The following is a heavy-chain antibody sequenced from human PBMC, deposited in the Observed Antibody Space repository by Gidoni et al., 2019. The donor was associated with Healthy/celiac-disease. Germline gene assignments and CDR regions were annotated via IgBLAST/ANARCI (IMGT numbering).Heavy chain of an antibody. V-gene: IGHV3-7*01. Sequence: EVQLVESGGGLVQPGGSLRLSCAASGFTFSSSWMSWGRQAPGKGLEWVANIKQAGREKYYVDSVKGRFTISRDNAKNSLYLQMNSLRAEDTAVYYCARGGLGLRYFYYWGQGTLVTVSS. CDR2: IKQAGREK. J-gene: IGHJ4*02. CDR1: GFTFSSSW. D-gene: IGHD3-9*01. CDR3: ARGGLGLRYFYY.